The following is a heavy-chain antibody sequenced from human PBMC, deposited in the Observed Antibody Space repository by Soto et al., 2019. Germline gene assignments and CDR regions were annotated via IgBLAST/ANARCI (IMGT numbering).Heavy chain of an antibody. D-gene: IGHD3-22*01. J-gene: IGHJ3*01. CDR3: ARTSHYDSSGYYDAFDV. Sequence: PGESLKISCKGSGYSFTNYWIGWVRQMPGKGLEWMGIIYPGDSDIRFSPSFQGQVTISADKSTNTAYLQWSSLMASDTAMYYCARTSHYDSSGYYDAFDVWGQGTMVTVSS. CDR1: GYSFTNYW. V-gene: IGHV5-51*01. CDR2: IYPGDSDI.